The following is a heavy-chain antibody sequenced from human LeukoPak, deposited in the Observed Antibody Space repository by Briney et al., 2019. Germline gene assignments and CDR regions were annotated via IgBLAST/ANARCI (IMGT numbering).Heavy chain of an antibody. CDR2: INTNTGNP. Sequence: GGSLRLSCVVSGYTFTGYYMHWVRQAPGQGLEWMGWINTNTGNPTYAQGFTGRFVFSLDTSVSTAYLQISSLKAEDTAVYYCAREDSDWGSDGGIDYWGQGTLVTVSS. J-gene: IGHJ4*02. D-gene: IGHD7-27*01. V-gene: IGHV7-4-1*02. CDR1: GYTFTGYY. CDR3: AREDSDWGSDGGIDY.